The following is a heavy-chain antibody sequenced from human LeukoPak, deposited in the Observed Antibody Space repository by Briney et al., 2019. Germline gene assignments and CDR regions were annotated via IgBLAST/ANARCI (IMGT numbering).Heavy chain of an antibody. CDR3: ARGSPLRDSSGYYYWVVDY. J-gene: IGHJ4*02. CDR2: INHSGST. CDR1: GFTFSNAW. V-gene: IGHV4-34*01. D-gene: IGHD3-22*01. Sequence: GSLRLSCAASGFTFSNAWMSWVRQAPGKGLEWIGEINHSGSTNYNPSLKSRVTISVDTSKNQFSLKLSSVTAADTAVYYCARGSPLRDSSGYYYWVVDYWGQGTLVTVSS.